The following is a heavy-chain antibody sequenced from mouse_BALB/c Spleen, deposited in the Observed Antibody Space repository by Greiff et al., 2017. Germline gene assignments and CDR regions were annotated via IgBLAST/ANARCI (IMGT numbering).Heavy chain of an antibody. D-gene: IGHD1-2*01. CDR2: ISYSGST. Sequence: EVKLQESGPGLVKPSQSLSLTCTVTGYSITSDYAWNWIRQFPGNKLEWMGYISYSGSTSYNPSLKSRISITRDTSKNQFFLQLNSVTTEDTATYYCAREGNGYVDFDYWGQGTTLTVSS. J-gene: IGHJ2*01. CDR3: AREGNGYVDFDY. V-gene: IGHV3-2*02. CDR1: GYSITSDYA.